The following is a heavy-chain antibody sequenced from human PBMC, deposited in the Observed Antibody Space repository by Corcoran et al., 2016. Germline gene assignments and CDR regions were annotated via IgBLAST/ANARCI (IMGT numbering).Heavy chain of an antibody. V-gene: IGHV5-51*01. J-gene: IGHJ2*01. Sequence: EVQLVQSGAEVKKPGESLKISCKGSGYSFTSYWIGWVRQMPGKGLEWMGIIYPGDSDTRYSPSFQGQVTISADKSISTAYLQWSSLKASDTAMYYCARRPFNDCSSTSCHLGGGWYFDLWGRGTLVTVSS. CDR1: GYSFTSYW. CDR3: ARRPFNDCSSTSCHLGGGWYFDL. CDR2: IYPGDSDT. D-gene: IGHD2-2*01.